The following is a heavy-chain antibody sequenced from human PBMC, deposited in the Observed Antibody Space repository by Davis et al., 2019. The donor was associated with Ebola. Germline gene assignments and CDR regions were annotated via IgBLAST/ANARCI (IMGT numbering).Heavy chain of an antibody. D-gene: IGHD4-23*01. V-gene: IGHV1-2*04. CDR1: GYTFTGYY. Sequence: ASVKVSCKASGYTFTGYYMHWVRQAPGQGLEWMGWINPNSGGTNYAQKFQGWVTMTRNTSISTAYMELSRLRSDDTAVYYSARVRAADAFDIWGQGTMVTVSS. CDR2: INPNSGGT. J-gene: IGHJ3*02. CDR3: ARVRAADAFDI.